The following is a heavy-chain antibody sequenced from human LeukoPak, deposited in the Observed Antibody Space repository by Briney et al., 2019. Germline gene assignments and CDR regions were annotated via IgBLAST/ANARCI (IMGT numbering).Heavy chain of an antibody. Sequence: GGSLRLSCAASGFTSGDYAMNWVRQAPGKGLEWVSGIIASGRDTYYADSVKGRFTISRDTSKNTLYLQMNSLRAEDTAVYYCAKDRYYYGLGYYFDYWGQGALVTVSS. D-gene: IGHD3-10*01. CDR3: AKDRYYYGLGYYFDY. CDR2: IIASGRDT. CDR1: GFTSGDYA. J-gene: IGHJ4*02. V-gene: IGHV3-23*01.